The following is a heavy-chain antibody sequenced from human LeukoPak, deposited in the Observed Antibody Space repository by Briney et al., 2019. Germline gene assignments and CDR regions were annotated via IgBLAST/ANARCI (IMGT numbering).Heavy chain of an antibody. V-gene: IGHV4-59*01. CDR3: ARVASPQIYMDV. CDR1: GGSISSYY. D-gene: IGHD2-21*01. Sequence: SETLSLTCTASGGSISSYYWSWIRQPPGKGLEWIGYICYSGSTIYNPSLKSQVTISVDTSKTQFSLKPSSVTASDTAVYYCARVASPQIYMDVWGKGTTVTVSS. J-gene: IGHJ6*03. CDR2: ICYSGST.